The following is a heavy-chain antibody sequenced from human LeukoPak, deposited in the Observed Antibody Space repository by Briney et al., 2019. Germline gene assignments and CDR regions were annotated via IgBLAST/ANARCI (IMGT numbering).Heavy chain of an antibody. CDR3: ARTLSGYSNGDY. CDR1: GGSISSYY. V-gene: IGHV4-59*01. D-gene: IGHD5-12*01. CDR2: IYYSGST. J-gene: IGHJ4*02. Sequence: SETLSLTCTVSGGSISSYYWNWIRQPPGKGLERIGYIYYSGSTNYNPSLKSRVTISIDTSKNQFSLKLSSVTAADTAVYYCARTLSGYSNGDYWGQGTLVTVSS.